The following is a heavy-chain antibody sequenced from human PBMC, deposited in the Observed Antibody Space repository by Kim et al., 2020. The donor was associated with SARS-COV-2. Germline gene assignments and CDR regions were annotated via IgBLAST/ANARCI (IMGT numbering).Heavy chain of an antibody. J-gene: IGHJ4*02. V-gene: IGHV3-23*03. CDR3: AKIRTGIVGATHYYFDY. Sequence: GGSLRLSCAASGFTFSSYAMSWVRQAPGKGLEWVSVIYSGGSSTYYADSVKGRFTISRDNFKNTLYLQMNSLRAEDTAVYYCAKIRTGIVGATHYYFDYWGQGTLFTVSS. D-gene: IGHD1-26*01. CDR2: IYSGGSST. CDR1: GFTFSSYA.